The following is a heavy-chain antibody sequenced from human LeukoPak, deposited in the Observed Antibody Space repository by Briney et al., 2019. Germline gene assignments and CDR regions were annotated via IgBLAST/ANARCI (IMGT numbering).Heavy chain of an antibody. D-gene: IGHD3-16*01. J-gene: IGHJ3*02. CDR3: ASGGRPKAFDI. CDR1: GGTFSSYA. CDR2: IIPIFGTA. Sequence: GGSVKVSCQASGGTFSSYAISWVRQAPGQGLEWMGGIIPIFGTANYAQKFQGRVTITADESTSTAYMELSSLRSEDTAVYYCASGGRPKAFDIWGQGTMVTVSS. V-gene: IGHV1-69*01.